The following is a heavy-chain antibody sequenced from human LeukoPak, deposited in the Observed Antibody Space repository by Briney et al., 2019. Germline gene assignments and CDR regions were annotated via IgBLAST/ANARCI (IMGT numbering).Heavy chain of an antibody. J-gene: IGHJ4*02. CDR1: GFTFSSYW. CDR2: IKQDGREK. CDR3: ARADNGPEN. Sequence: GGSLRLSCAASGFTFSSYWMSWVRRAPGKGLEWVANIKQDGREKYYVDSEKGRFTISRDNAKNSLYLQMNSLRAEDTAVYYCARADNGPENWGQGTLVTVSS. V-gene: IGHV3-7*01. D-gene: IGHD1-1*01.